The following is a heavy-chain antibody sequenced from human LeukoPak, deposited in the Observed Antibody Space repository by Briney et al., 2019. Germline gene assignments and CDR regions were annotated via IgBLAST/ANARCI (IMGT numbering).Heavy chain of an antibody. CDR2: IYTSGTT. J-gene: IGHJ4*02. CDR1: GDSVTSGAYY. CDR3: ARRNGYSSGWRKNIDY. Sequence: KPSETLSLTCTVSGDSVTSGAYYCSWIRQPAGKGLEWIGRIYTSGTTNYNPSLQSRVTMSVDTSKKQFSLKLSSVTAADTAVYYCARRNGYSSGWRKNIDYWGQGTLVTVSS. V-gene: IGHV4-61*02. D-gene: IGHD6-19*01.